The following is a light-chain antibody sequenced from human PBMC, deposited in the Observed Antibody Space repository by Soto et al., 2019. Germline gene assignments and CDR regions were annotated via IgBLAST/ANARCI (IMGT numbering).Light chain of an antibody. CDR1: SGHSNYD. Sequence: QSVLTQSPSASASPGATVKLTCTLSSGHSNYDIAWHQQQSEKGPRYLMKLNSDGSHSKGDGIPDRFSGTSSGAELYLTSSSLQSEDEADYYSQTWGSGIVVFGGGTKLTVL. CDR3: QTWGSGIVV. CDR2: LNSDGSH. J-gene: IGLJ2*01. V-gene: IGLV4-69*01.